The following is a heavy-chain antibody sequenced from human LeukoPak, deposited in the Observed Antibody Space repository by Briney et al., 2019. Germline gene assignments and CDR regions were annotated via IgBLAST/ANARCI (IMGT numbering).Heavy chain of an antibody. CDR3: ARYSSSWYWFDP. CDR2: IYYSGST. Sequence: PSETLSLTCTVSGGSISSSSYYWGWIRQPPGKGLEWIGSIYYSGSTYYNPSLKSRVTISVDTSENQFSLKLSSVTAADTAVYYCARYSSSWYWFDPWGQGTLVTVSS. V-gene: IGHV4-39*01. CDR1: GGSISSSSYY. J-gene: IGHJ5*02. D-gene: IGHD6-13*01.